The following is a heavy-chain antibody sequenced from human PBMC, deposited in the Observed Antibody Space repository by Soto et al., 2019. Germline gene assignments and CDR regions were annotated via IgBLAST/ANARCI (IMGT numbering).Heavy chain of an antibody. V-gene: IGHV6-1*01. J-gene: IGHJ6*02. CDR1: GDSVSSNSAA. CDR2: TYYRSKWYN. D-gene: IGHD2-2*02. Sequence: SPTLSLTCGISGDSVSSNSAAWNWIRQSPSRGLEWLGRTYYRSKWYNDYAVSVKSRITINPDTSKNQFSLQLNSVTPEDTAVYYCARDLLRSIVVVPAAITTVVYSYYGMDVWGQGTTVTVSS. CDR3: ARDLLRSIVVVPAAITTVVYSYYGMDV.